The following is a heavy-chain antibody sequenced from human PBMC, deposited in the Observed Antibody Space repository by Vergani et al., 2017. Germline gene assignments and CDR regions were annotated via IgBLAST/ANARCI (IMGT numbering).Heavy chain of an antibody. D-gene: IGHD3-22*01. V-gene: IGHV1-46*01. Sequence: QVQLVQSGAEVKKPGASVKVSCKASGYTFTSYYMHWVRQAPGQGLEWMGIINPSGGSTSYAQKFQGRVTMTRDTSTSTVYMELSSLRSEDTAVYYCASPYYYYDSNGGYFDLWGRGTLVTVSS. CDR1: GYTFTSYY. CDR3: ASPYYYYDSNGGYFDL. J-gene: IGHJ2*01. CDR2: INPSGGST.